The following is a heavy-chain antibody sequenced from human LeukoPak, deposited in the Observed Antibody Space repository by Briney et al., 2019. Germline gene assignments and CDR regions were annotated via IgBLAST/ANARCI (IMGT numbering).Heavy chain of an antibody. CDR2: INSDGTT. V-gene: IGHV3-74*01. CDR3: ARDWYYSIDY. Sequence: PGRSLRLSCAASGFSFSTTWMHWVRQAPGKGLIWVSRINSDGTTSYADSVKGRFTISRDNAKNMLYLQMNSLRAEDTAVYYCARDWYYSIDYWGQGTLVTVSS. J-gene: IGHJ4*02. CDR1: GFSFSTTW. D-gene: IGHD3-10*01.